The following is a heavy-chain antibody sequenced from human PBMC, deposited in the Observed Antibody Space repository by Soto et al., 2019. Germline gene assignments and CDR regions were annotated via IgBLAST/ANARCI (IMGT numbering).Heavy chain of an antibody. D-gene: IGHD3-3*01. Sequence: ASVKVSCKASGYTFTSYGISWVRQAPGQGLEWMGWISAYNGNTNYAQKLQGRVTMTTDTSTSTAYMELRSLRSDDTAVYYGARDGHLYDFWSGYPHWGQGTLVSAPQ. CDR2: ISAYNGNT. V-gene: IGHV1-18*01. CDR3: ARDGHLYDFWSGYPH. CDR1: GYTFTSYG. J-gene: IGHJ4*02.